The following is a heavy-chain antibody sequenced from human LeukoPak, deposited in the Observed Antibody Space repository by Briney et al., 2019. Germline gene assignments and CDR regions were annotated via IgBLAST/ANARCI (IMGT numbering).Heavy chain of an antibody. CDR3: ARSGYSYGSPDYYYYYMDV. Sequence: GASVKFSFRASGGGFISYGISWGRRAPGQGGEWMGGIIPIFCTANYAQKFQGRVTITTDESTSTAYMELSSLRSEDTAVYYCARSGYSYGSPDYYYYYMDVWGKGTTVTVSS. V-gene: IGHV1-69*05. CDR1: GGGFISYG. CDR2: IIPIFCTA. D-gene: IGHD5-18*01. J-gene: IGHJ6*03.